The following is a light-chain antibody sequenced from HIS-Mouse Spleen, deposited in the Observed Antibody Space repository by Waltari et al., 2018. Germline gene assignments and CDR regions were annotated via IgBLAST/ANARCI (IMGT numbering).Light chain of an antibody. V-gene: IGLV3-10*01. J-gene: IGLJ2*01. CDR3: YSTDSSGNHRV. Sequence: SYELTQPPSVSVSPGQTARTTCPGDALPKKCAYWYQQKPGQAPVLVIYEDSKRPSGIPERFSGSSSGTMATLTISGAQVEDEADYYCYSTDSSGNHRVFGGGTKLTVL. CDR1: ALPKKC. CDR2: EDS.